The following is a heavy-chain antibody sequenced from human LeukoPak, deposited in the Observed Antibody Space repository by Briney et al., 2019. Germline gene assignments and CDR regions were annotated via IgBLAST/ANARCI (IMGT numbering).Heavy chain of an antibody. CDR2: IGYDGSNK. J-gene: IGHJ3*02. V-gene: IGHV3-33*01. CDR3: ARHRSAFDI. CDR1: GFTFSSFG. Sequence: PGGSLRLSCAASGFTFSSFGMHWVRQVPGKRLEWVAFIGYDGSNKYYADSVKGRFTISRDNAKNSLYLQMNSLRAEDTAVYYCARHRSAFDIWGQGTMVTVSS.